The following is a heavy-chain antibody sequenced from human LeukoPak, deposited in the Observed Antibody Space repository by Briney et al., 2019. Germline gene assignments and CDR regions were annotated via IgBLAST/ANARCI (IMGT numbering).Heavy chain of an antibody. CDR1: GYTFTSYA. J-gene: IGHJ6*02. V-gene: IGHV7-4-1*02. CDR2: INTNTGNP. D-gene: IGHD2-2*02. CDR3: ARDRGDIVVVPAAILWPPYYYYYGMDV. Sequence: ASVKVSCKASGYTFTSYAMNWVRQAPGQGLEWMGWINTNTGNPTYAQGFTGRFVFSLDTSVSTAYLQISSLKAEDTAVYYCARDRGDIVVVPAAILWPPYYYYYGMDVWGQGTTVTVSS.